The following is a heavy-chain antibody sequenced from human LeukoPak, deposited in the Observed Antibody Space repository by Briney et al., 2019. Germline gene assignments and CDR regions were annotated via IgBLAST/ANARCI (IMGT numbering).Heavy chain of an antibody. J-gene: IGHJ4*02. Sequence: GGSLRLSCAASGFTFSGSAMHWVRQASGEGLEWVGRIRSKANSYATAYAASVEGRFTISRDDSKNTAYLQMNSLKTEDTAVYYCTRWIAVRPFDYWGQGTLVTVSS. V-gene: IGHV3-73*01. CDR1: GFTFSGSA. D-gene: IGHD6-6*01. CDR3: TRWIAVRPFDY. CDR2: IRSKANSYAT.